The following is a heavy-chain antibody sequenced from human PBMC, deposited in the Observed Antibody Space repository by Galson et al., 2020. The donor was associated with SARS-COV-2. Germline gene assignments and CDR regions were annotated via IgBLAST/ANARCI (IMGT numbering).Heavy chain of an antibody. J-gene: IGHJ1*01. CDR1: GFTFTRSA. CDR3: AAGEAVRPEYFQR. D-gene: IGHD6-6*01. V-gene: IGHV1-58*02. CDR2: IVVGSGNT. Sequence: SVKVSCKASGFTFTRSAMQWVRQARGQRLEWIGWIVVGSGNTNYAQKFQERVTITRDMSTSTAYMELSSLSSEDTAVYYCAAGEAVRPEYFQRWGQGTLVTVSS.